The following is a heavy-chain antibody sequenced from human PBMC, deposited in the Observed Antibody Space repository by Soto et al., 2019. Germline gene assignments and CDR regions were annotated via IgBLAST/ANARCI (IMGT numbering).Heavy chain of an antibody. Sequence: LSLTCTVSGDSIRSSYWSWVRQPPGRGLEWIGYVYHTGTTNSNPSLKSRVTISADTSKNLFSLKLISVTPADTAVYFCARDMSGGSSWYEFDSWGPGTLVTVSS. V-gene: IGHV4-59*01. J-gene: IGHJ4*02. D-gene: IGHD6-13*01. CDR3: ARDMSGGSSWYEFDS. CDR1: GDSIRSSY. CDR2: VYHTGTT.